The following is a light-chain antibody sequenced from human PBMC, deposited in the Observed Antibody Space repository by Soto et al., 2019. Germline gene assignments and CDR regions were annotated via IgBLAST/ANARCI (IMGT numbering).Light chain of an antibody. J-gene: IGKJ5*01. CDR2: DAS. CDR3: QQRSNWPPIT. V-gene: IGKV3D-20*02. Sequence: EIVLTQSQSTLSLSPWERATLSCLASHTISSSYLAWYQQKPGQAPRLLIYDASNRATGIPARFSGSGSGTDFTLTISSLEPEDFAVYYCQQRSNWPPITFGQGTRLEIK. CDR1: HTISSSY.